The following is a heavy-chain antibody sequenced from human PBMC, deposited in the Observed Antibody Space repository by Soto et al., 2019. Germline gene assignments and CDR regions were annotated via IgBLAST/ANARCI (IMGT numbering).Heavy chain of an antibody. Sequence: PSETLSLTCAVYGGSFSGYYWTWIRQRPGKGLEWIGDINHSGRVNYSPSLKSRVTISLDTSKNQFSLTLSAVTAADTAMYYCSTRAYDTNGYYRFDPWGQGTLVTVSS. CDR3: STRAYDTNGYYRFDP. V-gene: IGHV4-34*01. D-gene: IGHD3-22*01. CDR1: GGSFSGYY. J-gene: IGHJ5*01. CDR2: INHSGRV.